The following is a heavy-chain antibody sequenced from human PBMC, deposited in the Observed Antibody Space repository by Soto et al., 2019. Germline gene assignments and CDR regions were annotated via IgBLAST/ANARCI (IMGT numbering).Heavy chain of an antibody. Sequence: GGSLRLSCAASGFTFSSYAMSWVRQAPGKGLEWVSAISGSGGSTYYTDSVKGRFTISRDNSKNTLYLQMNSLRAEDTAVYYCAKAGEEPYYDILTGYSRRDYYYYYMDVWGKGTTVTVSS. V-gene: IGHV3-23*01. CDR2: ISGSGGST. CDR3: AKAGEEPYYDILTGYSRRDYYYYYMDV. CDR1: GFTFSSYA. J-gene: IGHJ6*03. D-gene: IGHD3-9*01.